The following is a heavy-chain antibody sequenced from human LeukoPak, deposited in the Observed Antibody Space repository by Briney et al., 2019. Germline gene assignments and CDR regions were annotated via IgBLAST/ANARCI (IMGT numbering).Heavy chain of an antibody. D-gene: IGHD3-22*01. Sequence: ASVKVSCKASGYTFTGYYMHWVRQAPGQGLEWMGWINPNSGGTNFPQKFQGRVTMTRDTSISTAYMELSRLRSDDTAVYYCARRGDYYDNSGYEGFEYWGQGTLVTVSS. V-gene: IGHV1-2*02. CDR3: ARRGDYYDNSGYEGFEY. CDR1: GYTFTGYY. J-gene: IGHJ4*02. CDR2: INPNSGGT.